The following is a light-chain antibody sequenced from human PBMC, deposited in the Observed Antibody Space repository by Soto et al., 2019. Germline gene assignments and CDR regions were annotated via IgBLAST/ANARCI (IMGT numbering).Light chain of an antibody. CDR1: QSVSSY. CDR2: DAS. V-gene: IGKV3-11*01. Sequence: EIVLTQSPATLSLSPGERATLSCRASQSVSSYFAWYQQKPGQPPRLLIYDASNRATGIPARFSGSGSGTEFTLTISSLQPEDFATYYCPQLNSYPPPFGGGTQVDIK. CDR3: PQLNSYPPP. J-gene: IGKJ4*01.